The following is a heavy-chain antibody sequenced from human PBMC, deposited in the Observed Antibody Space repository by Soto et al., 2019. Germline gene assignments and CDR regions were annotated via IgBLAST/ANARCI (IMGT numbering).Heavy chain of an antibody. Sequence: ASVKVSCKTSGYTFSNYGITWVRQAPGQPLEWLGWISLYSDGTNYAQKFQGRVSMTTDTSTTTAYMELRSPRSDDTAVYYCARVVPGAEAWFGPWGQGTLVTVSS. J-gene: IGHJ5*02. V-gene: IGHV1-18*01. CDR1: GYTFSNYG. CDR3: ARVVPGAEAWFGP. CDR2: ISLYSDGT. D-gene: IGHD2-2*01.